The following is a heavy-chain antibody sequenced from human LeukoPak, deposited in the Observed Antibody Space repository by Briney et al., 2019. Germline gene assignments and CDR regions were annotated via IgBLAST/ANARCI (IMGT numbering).Heavy chain of an antibody. CDR1: GFTFSSYW. CDR2: IKQDGSEK. Sequence: GGSLRLSCAASGFTFSSYWMSWVRQAPGKGLEWPANIKQDGSEKYYVDSVRGRFTISRDNAKNSLYLQMNSLRAEDTAVYYCARDDCSSISCYHNWFDPWGQGTLVTVSS. V-gene: IGHV3-7*01. D-gene: IGHD2-2*01. J-gene: IGHJ5*02. CDR3: ARDDCSSISCYHNWFDP.